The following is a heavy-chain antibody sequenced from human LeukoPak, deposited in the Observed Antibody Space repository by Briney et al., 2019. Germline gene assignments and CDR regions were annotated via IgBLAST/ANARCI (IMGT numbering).Heavy chain of an antibody. D-gene: IGHD3-9*01. CDR2: INHSGST. CDR1: GGSFSGYY. V-gene: IGHV4-34*01. Sequence: PSETLSLTCAVYGGSFSGYYLSWIRQPPGKGLEWIGEINHSGSTNYNPSLKSRVTISVDTSKNQFSLKLSSVTAADTAVYYCAREYFRWGQGTLVTVSS. CDR3: AREYFR. J-gene: IGHJ4*02.